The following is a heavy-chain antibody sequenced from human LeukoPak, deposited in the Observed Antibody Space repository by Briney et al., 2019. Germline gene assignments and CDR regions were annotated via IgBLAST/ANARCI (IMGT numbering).Heavy chain of an antibody. CDR2: IYYSGST. D-gene: IGHD6-19*01. Sequence: SETLSLTCTVSGGSISSYYWSWIRQPPGKGLEWIGYIYYSGSTNYNPSLKSRVTMSVDTSKNQFSLKLSSVTAVDTAEYYCARAVAGFFDYWGQGTLVTVSS. J-gene: IGHJ4*02. CDR1: GGSISSYY. V-gene: IGHV4-59*12. CDR3: ARAVAGFFDY.